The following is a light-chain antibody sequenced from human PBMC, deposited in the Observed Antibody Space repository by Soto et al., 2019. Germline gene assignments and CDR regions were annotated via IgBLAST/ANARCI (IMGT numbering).Light chain of an antibody. CDR3: CSYAGSSTYV. CDR1: SSDVGSYNL. Sequence: QSALTQPASVSGSPGQSSTISCTGTSSDVGSYNLVSWYQQHPGKAPKVMIYEVSKRPSGVSNRFSGSKFGNTASLTISGLQADDEADYYCCSYAGSSTYVFGTGTKVTVL. V-gene: IGLV2-23*02. CDR2: EVS. J-gene: IGLJ1*01.